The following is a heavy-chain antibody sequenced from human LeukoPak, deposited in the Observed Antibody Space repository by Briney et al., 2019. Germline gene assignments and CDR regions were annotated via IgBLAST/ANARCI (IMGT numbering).Heavy chain of an antibody. V-gene: IGHV4-39*01. CDR3: ARRDSSGWPYYFDY. CDR2: IYYSGST. CDR1: GGSISSSSYY. D-gene: IGHD6-19*01. Sequence: SETLSLTCTVSGGSISSSSYYWGWIRQPPGKGLEWIGSIYYSGSTYYNPSLKSRVTISVDTSKNQFSLKLSSVTAADTAVYYCARRDSSGWPYYFDYWGQGTLVTVCS. J-gene: IGHJ4*02.